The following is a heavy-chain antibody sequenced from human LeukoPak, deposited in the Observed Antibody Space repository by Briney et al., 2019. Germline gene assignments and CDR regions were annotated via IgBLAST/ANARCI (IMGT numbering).Heavy chain of an antibody. Sequence: PSETLSLTCTVSGGSISSSSYYWGWIRQPPGKGLEWIGSIYYSGSTYYNPSLKSRVTISVDTSKNQFSLKLSSVTAADTAVYYCARDGEMAAAGTPFWYWGQGTLGTVSS. J-gene: IGHJ4*02. V-gene: IGHV4-39*07. D-gene: IGHD6-13*01. CDR1: GGSISSSSYY. CDR3: ARDGEMAAAGTPFWY. CDR2: IYYSGST.